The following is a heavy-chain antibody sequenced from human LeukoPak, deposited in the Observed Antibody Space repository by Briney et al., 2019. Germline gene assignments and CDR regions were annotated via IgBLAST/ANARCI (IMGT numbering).Heavy chain of an antibody. J-gene: IGHJ6*03. CDR3: ARQLMIDYYYYYYYMDV. CDR2: IYNSGST. CDR1: GDSISTSY. V-gene: IGHV4-4*07. D-gene: IGHD3-22*01. Sequence: PSETLSLTCTVSGDSISTSYWSWIRQPAGKGLEWIGRIYNSGSTNYNPSLKSRVSMSVDTSKNQFSLRLSSVTAADTAVYYCARQLMIDYYYYYYYMDVWGRGTTVTISS.